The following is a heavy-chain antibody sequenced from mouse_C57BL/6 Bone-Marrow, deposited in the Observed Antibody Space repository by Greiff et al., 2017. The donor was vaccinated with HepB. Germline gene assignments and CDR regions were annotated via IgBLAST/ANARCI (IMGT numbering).Heavy chain of an antibody. CDR3: ARNYGYDWFAY. CDR1: GYTFTSYW. V-gene: IGHV1-50*01. J-gene: IGHJ3*01. CDR2: IDPSDSST. Sequence: QVQLKQPGAELVKPGASVKLSCKASGYTFTSYWMQWVKQRPGQGLEWIGEIDPSDSSTNYNQKFKGKATLTVDTSSSTAYMQLSSLTSEDSAVYYCARNYGYDWFAYWGQGTLVTVSA. D-gene: IGHD2-2*01.